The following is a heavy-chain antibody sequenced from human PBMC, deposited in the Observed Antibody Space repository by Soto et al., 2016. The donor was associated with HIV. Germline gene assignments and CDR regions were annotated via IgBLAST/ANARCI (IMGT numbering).Heavy chain of an antibody. Sequence: EVQLVESGGGLVQPGGSLRLSCAASGFTFSSYAMHWVRQAPGKGLEYVSAISSNGGSTYYANSVKGRFTISRDNSKNTLYLQMGSLRAEDMAVYYCARDRYSGYEMPXDYWGQGTLVTVSS. CDR2: ISSNGGST. J-gene: IGHJ4*02. CDR1: GFTFSSYA. V-gene: IGHV3-64*01. D-gene: IGHD5-12*01. CDR3: ARDRYSGYEMPXDY.